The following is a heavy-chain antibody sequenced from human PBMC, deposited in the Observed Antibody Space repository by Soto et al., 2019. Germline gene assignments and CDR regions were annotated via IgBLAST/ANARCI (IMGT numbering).Heavy chain of an antibody. Sequence: PGGSLRLSCSTSGFTFSNYALTWVRQAPGEGLEWVSAITVAGDNTFYADSVKGRFTISRDNSKSTVHLQMNSLRAEDTAVYYCGNVMIFRFAEWSTSDEPWGQGTLVTVSS. CDR3: GNVMIFRFAEWSTSDEP. J-gene: IGHJ5*02. V-gene: IGHV3-23*01. CDR1: GFTFSNYA. D-gene: IGHD3-3*01. CDR2: ITVAGDNT.